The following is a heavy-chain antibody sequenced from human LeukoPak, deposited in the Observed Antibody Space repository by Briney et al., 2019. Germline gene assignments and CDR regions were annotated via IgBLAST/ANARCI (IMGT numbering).Heavy chain of an antibody. Sequence: GGSLRLSCAASGFRFSNYAMSWVRQAPGKGLEWVSYISSSGSTIYYADSVKGRFTISRDNAKNSLYLQMNSLRAEDTAVYYCARLYDSSGYSYYYYYMDVWGKGTTVTVSS. D-gene: IGHD3-22*01. CDR1: GFRFSNYA. CDR3: ARLYDSSGYSYYYYYMDV. CDR2: ISSSGSTI. V-gene: IGHV3-48*03. J-gene: IGHJ6*03.